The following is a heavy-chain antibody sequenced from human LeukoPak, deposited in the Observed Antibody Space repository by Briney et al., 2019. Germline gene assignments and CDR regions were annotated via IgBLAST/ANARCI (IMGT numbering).Heavy chain of an antibody. V-gene: IGHV3-7*01. CDR2: INQDGSDK. CDR3: ASFLSSGYYQTWYDP. D-gene: IGHD3-22*01. CDR1: GFTFSSYW. J-gene: IGHJ5*02. Sequence: PGGSLRLSCAASGFTFSSYWMSWVRQAPGKGLERVAKINQDGSDKYYVDSVKGRFTISIDNAKNSLYLQMNSLRAEDTAVYYCASFLSSGYYQTWYDPWGQGTLVTVSS.